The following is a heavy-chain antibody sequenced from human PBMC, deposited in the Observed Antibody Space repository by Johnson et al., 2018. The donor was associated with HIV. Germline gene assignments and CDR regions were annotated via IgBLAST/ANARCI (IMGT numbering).Heavy chain of an antibody. V-gene: IGHV3-30*04. CDR3: TTKPYSSSWYGAVDI. CDR2: ISYDGGTT. CDR1: GFTFSSYA. D-gene: IGHD6-13*01. Sequence: QVQLVESGGGVVQPGRSLRLSCAASGFTFSSYAMHWVRQAPGKGLEWVAVISYDGGTTDYAAPVKGRFTISRDDSKNTLYLQMNSLKTEDTAVYYCTTKPYSSSWYGAVDIWGQGTMVTVSS. J-gene: IGHJ3*02.